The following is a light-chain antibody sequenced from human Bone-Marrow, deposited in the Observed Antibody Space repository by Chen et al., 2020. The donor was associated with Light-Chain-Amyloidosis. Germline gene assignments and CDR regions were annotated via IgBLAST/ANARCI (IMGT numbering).Light chain of an antibody. J-gene: IGLJ3*02. V-gene: IGLV2-11*01. CDR2: DVS. Sequence: QSALTEPCSVSGSTGQSVTISCTGTSSDVGGYNYVTWYQQHPGKAPALMIYDVSKRPSGVPDRFSGSKSGTTAPLTVSGLQAEDESDYYCGAYAGSYTWVFCGGTKLTVL. CDR3: GAYAGSYTWV. CDR1: SSDVGGYNY.